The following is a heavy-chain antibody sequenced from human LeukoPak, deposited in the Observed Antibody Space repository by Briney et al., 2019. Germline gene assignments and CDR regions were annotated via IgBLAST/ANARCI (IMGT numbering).Heavy chain of an antibody. V-gene: IGHV1-69*05. J-gene: IGHJ6*03. CDR3: ASLGYGGSYYYYYYYMDV. D-gene: IGHD4-23*01. Sequence: SVKVSCKASGGTFISYAISWVRQAPGQGLEWMGGIIPIFGTANYAQKFQGRVTITTDESTSTAYMELSSLRSEDTAVYYCASLGYGGSYYYYYYYMDVWGKGTTVTVSS. CDR1: GGTFISYA. CDR2: IIPIFGTA.